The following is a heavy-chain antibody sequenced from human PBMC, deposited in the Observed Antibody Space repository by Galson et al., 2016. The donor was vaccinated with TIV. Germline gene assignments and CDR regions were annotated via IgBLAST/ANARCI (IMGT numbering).Heavy chain of an antibody. V-gene: IGHV3-30*04. CDR1: GYIFSGYS. CDR2: ISYDGSND. J-gene: IGHJ4*02. Sequence: SLRLSCEASGYIFSGYSVNWVRQAPGQGLEWVALISYDGSNDIYAESLKGRFTITTDNSKNTLDLQMNSLRAEDKAVYYCARDDGSGLNDYWGQGTLVTVSS. D-gene: IGHD6-19*01. CDR3: ARDDGSGLNDY.